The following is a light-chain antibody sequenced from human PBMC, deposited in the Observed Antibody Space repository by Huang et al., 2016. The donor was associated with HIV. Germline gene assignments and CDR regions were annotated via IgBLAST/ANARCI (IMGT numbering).Light chain of an antibody. CDR2: GAS. CDR3: QQYHNWPYT. V-gene: IGKV3-15*01. J-gene: IGKJ2*01. Sequence: EIIMTQSPATLSLSPGEGVSLSCRANPGVATTLAWYLPGPGQSPRLLICGASTRASGFPGRVSGSGSGTQFTLTVSGLQSEDFAVYYCQQYHNWPYTFGQGTKLEI. CDR1: PGVATT.